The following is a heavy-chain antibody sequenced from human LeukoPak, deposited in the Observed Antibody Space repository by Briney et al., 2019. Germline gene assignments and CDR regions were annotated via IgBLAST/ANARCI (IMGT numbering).Heavy chain of an antibody. CDR2: IIPILGIA. J-gene: IGHJ4*02. V-gene: IGHV1-69*04. D-gene: IGHD1-1*01. CDR3: ARVKTGTTQVDY. Sequence: SVKVSCKASGGTFSSYAISWVRRAPGQGLEWMGRIIPILGIANYAQKFQGRVTITADKSTSTAYMELSSLRSEDTAVYYCARVKTGTTQVDYWGQGTLVTVSS. CDR1: GGTFSSYA.